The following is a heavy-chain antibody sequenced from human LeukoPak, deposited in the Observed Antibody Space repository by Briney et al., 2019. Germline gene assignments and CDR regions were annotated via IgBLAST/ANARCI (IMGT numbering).Heavy chain of an antibody. CDR3: AKVPLNYYYYMDV. Sequence: GGSLRLSCAASGFIFSNYWMIWVRQAPGKGLEWVANIKQDGSEKYYVDSVKGRFTISRDNAKNPLYLQMNSLRAEDTAVYYCAKVPLNYYYYMDVWGKGTTVTVSS. V-gene: IGHV3-7*01. J-gene: IGHJ6*03. CDR1: GFIFSNYW. CDR2: IKQDGSEK.